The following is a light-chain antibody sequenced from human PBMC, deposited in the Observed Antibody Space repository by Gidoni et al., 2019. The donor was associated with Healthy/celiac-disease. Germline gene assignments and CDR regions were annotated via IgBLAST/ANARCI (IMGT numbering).Light chain of an antibody. CDR1: QSVLYSSNNKNY. Sequence: DIVMTQSPDSLAVSLGERATINCKSSQSVLYSSNNKNYLAWYQQKPGQPPKLLIYWASTRESGVPDRFSGSGSGTDFTLTISSLQAEDVAVYYCQQCYSTPFTFGPXTKVDIE. CDR2: WAS. J-gene: IGKJ3*01. V-gene: IGKV4-1*01. CDR3: QQCYSTPFT.